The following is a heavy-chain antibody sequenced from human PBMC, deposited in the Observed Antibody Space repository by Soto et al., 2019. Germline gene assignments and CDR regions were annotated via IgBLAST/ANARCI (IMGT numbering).Heavy chain of an antibody. CDR2: IDPSDSYT. J-gene: IGHJ4*02. D-gene: IGHD3-3*01. CDR3: ARTGWSDRYFDY. V-gene: IGHV5-10-1*01. Sequence: PGESLKISCKGSGYSFTSYWISWVRQMPGKGLEWMGRIDPSDSYTNYSPSFQGHVTISADKSISTAYLQWSSLKASDTAMYYCARTGWSDRYFDYWGQGTLVTISS. CDR1: GYSFTSYW.